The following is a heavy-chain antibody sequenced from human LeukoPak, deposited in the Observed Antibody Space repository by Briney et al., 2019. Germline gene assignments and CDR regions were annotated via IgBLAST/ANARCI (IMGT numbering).Heavy chain of an antibody. Sequence: KPSETLSLTCAVYGGSFSGYYWSWIRQPPGRGLEWIGEINHSGSTNYNPSLKSRVTISVDTSKNQVSLKLSSVTAADTAVYFCARHGGNSYSSTWGPYYYYYMDVWGKGTTVTISS. D-gene: IGHD6-13*01. CDR3: ARHGGNSYSSTWGPYYYYYMDV. CDR1: GGSFSGYY. V-gene: IGHV4-34*01. J-gene: IGHJ6*03. CDR2: INHSGST.